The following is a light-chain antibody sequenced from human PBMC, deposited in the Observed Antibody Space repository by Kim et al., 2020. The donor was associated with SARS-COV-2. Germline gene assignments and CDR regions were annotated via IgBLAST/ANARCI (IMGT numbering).Light chain of an antibody. CDR2: QNN. Sequence: SYELTQPPSLSVSPGQTASITCSGGNLGDKFAGWYQQKPGQSPIMVMYQNNKRPSGIPERFSGSNSGNTATLTISGTQPMDEADYYCQTWDSRTAIYVFGTGTKVTVL. CDR1: NLGDKF. V-gene: IGLV3-1*01. CDR3: QTWDSRTAIYV. J-gene: IGLJ1*01.